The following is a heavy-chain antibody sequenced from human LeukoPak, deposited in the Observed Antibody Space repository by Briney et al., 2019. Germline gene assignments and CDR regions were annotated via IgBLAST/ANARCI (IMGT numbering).Heavy chain of an antibody. CDR2: INSGSSTI. CDR1: GFTFSDYS. J-gene: IGHJ4*02. V-gene: IGHV3-48*02. D-gene: IGHD4-23*01. Sequence: PGGSLRLSCAASGFTFSDYSMNWVPQAPGKGVERVSYINSGSSTIYYVDSVEGRFTISRDNAKNSLYLQMSSLRDEDTAVYHCARARSKVGTPTFDYWGQGTLVTVSS. CDR3: ARARSKVGTPTFDY.